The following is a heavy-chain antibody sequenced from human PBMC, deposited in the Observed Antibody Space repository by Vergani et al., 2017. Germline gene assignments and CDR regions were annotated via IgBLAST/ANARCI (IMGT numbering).Heavy chain of an antibody. CDR1: GGSISSSNW. D-gene: IGHD2-2*01. V-gene: IGHV4-4*02. CDR2: IYHSGST. CDR3: ARDTGGAVGVVVPAATPIYYYYGMDV. J-gene: IGHJ6*02. Sequence: QVQLQESGPGLVKPSGTLSLTCAVSGGSISSSNWWSWVRQPPGKGLEWIGEIYHSGSTNYNPSLKSRVTISVDKSKNQFSLKLSSVTAADTAVYYCARDTGGAVGVVVPAATPIYYYYGMDVWGQGTTVTVSS.